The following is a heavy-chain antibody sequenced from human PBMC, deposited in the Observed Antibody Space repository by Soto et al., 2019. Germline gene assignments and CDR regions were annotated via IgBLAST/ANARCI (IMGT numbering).Heavy chain of an antibody. CDR1: GFTFSSYG. Sequence: EVQLLESGGDLVQPGGSLRLSCAASGFTFSSYGMSWVRQAPGKGLEWVSALSGSGGITYYADSVKGRFTISRDNSKNTLYLQMNSLRAEDTAVYYCAKAQGYYYDYYFDFRGQGTLVTVSS. J-gene: IGHJ4*02. D-gene: IGHD3-22*01. V-gene: IGHV3-23*01. CDR2: LSGSGGIT. CDR3: AKAQGYYYDYYFDF.